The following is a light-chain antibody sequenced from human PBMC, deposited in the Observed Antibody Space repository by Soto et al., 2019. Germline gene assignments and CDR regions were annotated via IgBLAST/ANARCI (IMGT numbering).Light chain of an antibody. CDR2: FAS. Sequence: ERVMTQFPATLSVSPGAKATLSCRASQTVSNNLAWYQQKPGQAPRLLIYFASNSATGVPARFSGSGSGTEFTITISNLQSEDSAVYYCQHYNEWPLTFGGGTKLETK. V-gene: IGKV3-15*01. J-gene: IGKJ4*01. CDR3: QHYNEWPLT. CDR1: QTVSNN.